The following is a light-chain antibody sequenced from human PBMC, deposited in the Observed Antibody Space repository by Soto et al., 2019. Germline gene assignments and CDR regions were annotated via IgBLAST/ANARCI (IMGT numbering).Light chain of an antibody. CDR2: KAS. V-gene: IGKV1-5*03. CDR1: QSISSW. CDR3: QQYSDNWT. J-gene: IGKJ1*01. Sequence: DIQMTQSPSTLSASVGDRVTITCRASQSISSWLAWYQQKPGTAPNLLIYKASILRSGVPSRFSGSGSGTEFTPTISRQQADYFANYCRQQYSDNWTFGQGTKVEIK.